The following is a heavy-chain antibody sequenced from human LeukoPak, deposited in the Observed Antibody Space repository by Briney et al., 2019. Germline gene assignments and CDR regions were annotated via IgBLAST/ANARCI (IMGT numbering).Heavy chain of an antibody. D-gene: IGHD3-3*01. J-gene: IGHJ4*02. Sequence: PGRSLRLSCAASGFTFSSYAMSWVRQAPGKGLEWVSAISGSGGSTYYADSVKGRFTISRDNSKNTLYLQMNSLRAEDTAVYYCAKGPRYDFWSGYSYYFDYWGQGTLVTVSS. CDR1: GFTFSSYA. CDR3: AKGPRYDFWSGYSYYFDY. CDR2: ISGSGGST. V-gene: IGHV3-23*01.